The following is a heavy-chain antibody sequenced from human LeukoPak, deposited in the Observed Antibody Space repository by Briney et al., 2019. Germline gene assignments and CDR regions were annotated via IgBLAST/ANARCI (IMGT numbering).Heavy chain of an antibody. CDR1: GGSISSGDYY. J-gene: IGHJ5*02. Sequence: PSETLSLTCTVSGGSISSGDYYWSWIRQPPGKGLEWIGYIYYSGSTYYNPSLKSRVTISVDTSKNQFSLKLSSVTAADTAVYCCARDIHGDYVFDPWGQGTLVTVSS. CDR2: IYYSGST. D-gene: IGHD4-17*01. V-gene: IGHV4-30-4*08. CDR3: ARDIHGDYVFDP.